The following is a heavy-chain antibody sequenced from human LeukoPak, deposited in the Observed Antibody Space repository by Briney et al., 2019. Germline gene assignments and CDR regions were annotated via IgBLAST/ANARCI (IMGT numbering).Heavy chain of an antibody. D-gene: IGHD5-24*01. V-gene: IGHV1-18*01. J-gene: IGHJ4*02. Sequence: ASVKVSCKASGYTFTSYGISWVRQAPGQGLEWMGWISAYNGNTNYAQKLQGRVTMTTDTSTGTAYMELRSLRSDDTAVYYCARDPRRTRRDGYNNDRYFDYWGQGTLVTVSS. CDR1: GYTFTSYG. CDR2: ISAYNGNT. CDR3: ARDPRRTRRDGYNNDRYFDY.